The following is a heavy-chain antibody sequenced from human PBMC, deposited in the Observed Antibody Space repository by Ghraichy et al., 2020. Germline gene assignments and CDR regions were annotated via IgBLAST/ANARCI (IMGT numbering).Heavy chain of an antibody. CDR3: AKHYYYSSGIDS. D-gene: IGHD3-22*01. J-gene: IGHJ4*02. CDR1: GFTFSTYG. CDR2: LSGSGDST. V-gene: IGHV3-23*01. Sequence: GSLRLSCAASGFTFSTYGMSWVRQAPGRGLEWVSALSGSGDSTYYADSVKGRFTISRDNSKNTLYLQMNSLRAEDTAVYYCAKHYYYSSGIDSWGQGTLVTVSS.